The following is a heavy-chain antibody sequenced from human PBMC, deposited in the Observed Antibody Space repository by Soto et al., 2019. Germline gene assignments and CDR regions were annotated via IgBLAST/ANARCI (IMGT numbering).Heavy chain of an antibody. J-gene: IGHJ6*02. CDR2: TYQSGSA. V-gene: IGHV4-30-2*06. Sequence: SETLSLTCTVSGGSISSGGYSWTWIRQSPGKGLEWIGYTYQSGSAYYNPSLKSRVTISVDRSKNQFSLNLTSATAADTAVYYCARDYYGMDVWGQGTTVTVSS. CDR3: ARDYYGMDV. CDR1: GGSISSGGYS.